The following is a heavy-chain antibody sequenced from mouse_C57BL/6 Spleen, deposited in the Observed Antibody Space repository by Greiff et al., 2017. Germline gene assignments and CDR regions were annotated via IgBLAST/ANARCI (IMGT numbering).Heavy chain of an antibody. CDR2: ISSGGSYT. Sequence: EVKLMESGGDLVKPGGSLKLSCAASGFTFSSYGMSWVRQTPDKRLEWVATISSGGSYTYYPDSVKGRFTISRDNAKNTLYLQMSSLKSEDTAMYYCASHEIYYDYDGAMDYWGQGTSVTVSS. J-gene: IGHJ4*01. D-gene: IGHD2-4*01. V-gene: IGHV5-6*01. CDR1: GFTFSSYG. CDR3: ASHEIYYDYDGAMDY.